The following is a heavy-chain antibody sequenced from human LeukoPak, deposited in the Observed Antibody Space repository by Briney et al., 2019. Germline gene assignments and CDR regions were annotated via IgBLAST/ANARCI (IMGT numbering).Heavy chain of an antibody. Sequence: GGSLRLSCAASGFTFSSYYMSWVRQAPGKGLEWVSVIYSGGSTYYTDSVKGRFTISRDNSKTTLYLQMNSLRAEDTAVYYCARATYCSGGSCYAFDHWGQGILVTVSS. D-gene: IGHD2-15*01. CDR2: IYSGGST. V-gene: IGHV3-53*01. CDR1: GFTFSSYY. CDR3: ARATYCSGGSCYAFDH. J-gene: IGHJ5*02.